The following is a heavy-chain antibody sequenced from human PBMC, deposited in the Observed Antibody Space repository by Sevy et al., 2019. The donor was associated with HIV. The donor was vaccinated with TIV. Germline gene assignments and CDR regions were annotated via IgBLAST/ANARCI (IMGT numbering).Heavy chain of an antibody. D-gene: IGHD3-9*01. V-gene: IGHV3-74*01. J-gene: IGHJ6*02. CDR3: GGAPRWLPLYGMDV. Sequence: GGSLRLSCAASGFSFSDYWMHWVRRAPGKGLVWVSRVQTDGSAKDYADSVKGRFTISRDNAKNLVYLQMNSLRVEDTAVYFCGGAPRWLPLYGMDVWGQGTTVTVSS. CDR1: GFSFSDYW. CDR2: VQTDGSAK.